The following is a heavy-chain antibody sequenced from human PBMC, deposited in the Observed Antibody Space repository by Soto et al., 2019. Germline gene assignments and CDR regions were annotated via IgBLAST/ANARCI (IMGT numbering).Heavy chain of an antibody. CDR2: IRSKAYGGTT. CDR1: GFTFGDYA. Sequence: GGSLRLSCTASGFTFGDYAMSWFRQAPGKGLEWVGFIRSKAYGGTTEYAASVKGRFTISRDDSKSIAHLQMNSLKTEDTAVYYCTRDGVKDYYGSGSYYNLDYWGQGTLVTVSS. J-gene: IGHJ4*02. CDR3: TRDGVKDYYGSGSYYNLDY. D-gene: IGHD3-10*01. V-gene: IGHV3-49*03.